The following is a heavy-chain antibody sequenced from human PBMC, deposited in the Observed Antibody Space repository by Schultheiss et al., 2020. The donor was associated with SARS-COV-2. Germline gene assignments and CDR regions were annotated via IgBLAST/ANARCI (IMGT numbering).Heavy chain of an antibody. Sequence: GGSLRLSCAASGFTFSSYAMSWVRQAPGKGLEWVSAISGSGGSTYYADSVKGRFTISRDNSKNTLYLQMNSLRAEDTAVYYCAKDGALWESYYGMDVWGQGTTVTVSS. CDR2: ISGSGGST. V-gene: IGHV3-23*01. D-gene: IGHD5-18*01. J-gene: IGHJ6*02. CDR1: GFTFSSYA. CDR3: AKDGALWESYYGMDV.